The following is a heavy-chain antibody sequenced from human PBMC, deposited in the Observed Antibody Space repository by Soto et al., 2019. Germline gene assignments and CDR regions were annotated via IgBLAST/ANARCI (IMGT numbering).Heavy chain of an antibody. CDR2: INPNTGNT. CDR1: GYTXRGHF. D-gene: IGHD2-15*01. CDR3: ARAGSYCSGGSCSFAY. J-gene: IGHJ4*02. V-gene: IGHV1-2*02. Sequence: SXKVSWQTSGYTXRGHFLPWVRQAPGAGPEWMGWINPNTGNTKYGQKFEGRVTMTRDMSSSTAYMELTRLTVDDTAVYFCARAGSYCSGGSCSFAYWGQGTLVTVS.